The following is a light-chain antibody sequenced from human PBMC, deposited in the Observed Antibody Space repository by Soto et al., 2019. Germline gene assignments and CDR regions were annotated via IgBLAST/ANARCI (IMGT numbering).Light chain of an antibody. Sequence: QSALTQPASVSASPGQSITISCTGTSSDVGGYKFVSWYQHHPGKAPKLMIYEVNNRPSGVSNRFSGSRSGNTASLTISGLQAEDEADYYCSSYTDSSNYVFGTGTKLTVL. CDR3: SSYTDSSNYV. CDR1: SSDVGGYKF. CDR2: EVN. V-gene: IGLV2-14*01. J-gene: IGLJ1*01.